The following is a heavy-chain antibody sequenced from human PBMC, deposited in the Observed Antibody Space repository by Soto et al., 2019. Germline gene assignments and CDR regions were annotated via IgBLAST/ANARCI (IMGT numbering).Heavy chain of an antibody. V-gene: IGHV3-30-3*01. CDR1: GFTFSSYA. J-gene: IGHJ4*02. Sequence: GGSLRLSCAASGFTFSSYAMHWVRQAPGKGLEWVAVISYDGSNKYYADSVKGRFTISRDNSKNTLYLQMNSLRAEDTAVYYCARGKSRSAITMIVYREYYFDYWGQGTLVTVSS. D-gene: IGHD3-22*01. CDR2: ISYDGSNK. CDR3: ARGKSRSAITMIVYREYYFDY.